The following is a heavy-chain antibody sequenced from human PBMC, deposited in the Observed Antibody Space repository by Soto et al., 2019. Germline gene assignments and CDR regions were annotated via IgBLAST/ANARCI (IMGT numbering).Heavy chain of an antibody. Sequence: EVQLLESGGGLVQPGGSLRLSCAASGFTFSSYSMSWVRQAPGKGLEWVSAISGSGGSTYYADSVKGRFTISRDNSKNTLYLKMNSLRAEDTAVYYCAKVDRITIFGVVTKEYFDYWGQGTLVTVSS. J-gene: IGHJ4*02. CDR2: ISGSGGST. CDR3: AKVDRITIFGVVTKEYFDY. V-gene: IGHV3-23*01. CDR1: GFTFSSYS. D-gene: IGHD3-3*01.